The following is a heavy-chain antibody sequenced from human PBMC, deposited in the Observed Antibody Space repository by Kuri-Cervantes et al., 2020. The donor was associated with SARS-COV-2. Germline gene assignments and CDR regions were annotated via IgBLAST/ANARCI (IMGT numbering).Heavy chain of an antibody. CDR1: GYTFTGYY. V-gene: IGHV1-2*04. J-gene: IGHJ4*02. Sequence: ASVKVSCKASGYTFTGYYMHWVRQAPGQGLEWMGWINPNSGGTNYAQKFQGWVTMTRDTSISTAYMELSRLRSDDTAVYYCAREGPDYYDSSGHTGEYYFDSWGQGTLVT. CDR3: AREGPDYYDSSGHTGEYYFDS. D-gene: IGHD3-22*01. CDR2: INPNSGGT.